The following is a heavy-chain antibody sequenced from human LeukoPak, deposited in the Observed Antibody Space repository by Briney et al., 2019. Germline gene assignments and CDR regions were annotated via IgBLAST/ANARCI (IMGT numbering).Heavy chain of an antibody. CDR1: GGSISSYY. J-gene: IGHJ6*03. Sequence: SETLSLTCTVSGGSISSYYWSWIRQPPGKGLEWIGYIYTSGSTNYNPSLKSRVTISVDTSKNQFSLKLSSVTAADTAVYYCASSSSSAKLYYSYYYYMDVWGKGTTVTVSS. D-gene: IGHD6-6*01. CDR3: ASSSSSAKLYYSYYYYMDV. CDR2: IYTSGST. V-gene: IGHV4-4*09.